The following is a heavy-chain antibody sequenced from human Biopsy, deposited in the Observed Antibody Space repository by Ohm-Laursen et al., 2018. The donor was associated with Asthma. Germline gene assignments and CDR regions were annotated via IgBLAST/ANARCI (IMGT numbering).Heavy chain of an antibody. CDR3: ARKAGSCISRTCYSLDF. CDR2: INSVFGTT. Sequence: VASVKVSCKSLGGTFNTYVIGWVRQAPGQGLEWMGGINSVFGTTTYPQKFQDRVTITADDSTSTVYMELSGLRSEDTAVYYCARKAGSCISRTCYSLDFWGQGTLVTVSS. V-gene: IGHV1-69*13. CDR1: GGTFNTYV. J-gene: IGHJ4*02. D-gene: IGHD2-2*01.